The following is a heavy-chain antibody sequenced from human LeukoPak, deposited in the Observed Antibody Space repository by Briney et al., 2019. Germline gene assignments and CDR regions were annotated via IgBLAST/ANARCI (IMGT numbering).Heavy chain of an antibody. V-gene: IGHV3-21*01. CDR1: GFTFSTYS. CDR2: ISSSSSYI. D-gene: IGHD1-26*01. J-gene: IGHJ4*02. CDR3: AKSRSGSYLAGDY. Sequence: PGGSLRLSCAASGFTFSTYSMTWVRQAPGKGLEWVSSISSSSSYIYYADSVKGRFTISRDNAKNSLYLQMNSLRAEDTAVYYCAKSRSGSYLAGDYWGQGTLATVSS.